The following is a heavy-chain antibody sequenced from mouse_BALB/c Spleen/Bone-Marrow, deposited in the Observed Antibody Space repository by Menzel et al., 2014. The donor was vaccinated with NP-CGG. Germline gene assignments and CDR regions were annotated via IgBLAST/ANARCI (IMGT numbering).Heavy chain of an antibody. Sequence: EVKLVESGGGLVQPGGSLRLSCATSGFTFTDYYMSWVRQPPGKALEWLGFIRNKANGYTTEYSVSVKGRFTISRDNSQSILYLQMNALRAEDSATYYCARYNVYYYFDYWGRGTTLTVSA. CDR2: IRNKANGYTT. D-gene: IGHD2-3*01. J-gene: IGHJ2*01. V-gene: IGHV7-3*02. CDR3: ARYNVYYYFDY. CDR1: GFTFTDYY.